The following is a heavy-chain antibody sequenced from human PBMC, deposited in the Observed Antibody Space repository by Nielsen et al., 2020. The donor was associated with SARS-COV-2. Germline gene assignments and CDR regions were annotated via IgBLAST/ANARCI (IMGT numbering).Heavy chain of an antibody. V-gene: IGHV3-30*04. CDR1: VFTFSNYV. CDR3: ARVPSQRVTADY. J-gene: IGHJ4*02. D-gene: IGHD2-21*02. CDR2: ISYDGTDK. Sequence: GESLKISCAGSVFTFSNYVMHWVRQAPGKGLEWVALISYDGTDKYYADSVKGRFTVSRDNFNNMLFLQMNSLRPEDTAVYYCARVPSQRVTADYWGQGTLVTVSS.